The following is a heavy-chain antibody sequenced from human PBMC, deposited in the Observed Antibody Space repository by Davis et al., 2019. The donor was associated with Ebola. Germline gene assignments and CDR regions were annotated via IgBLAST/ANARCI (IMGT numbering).Heavy chain of an antibody. CDR1: GGSISRSSYY. V-gene: IGHV4-39*02. D-gene: IGHD3-16*01. Sequence: MPSETLSLTCTVSGGSISRSSYYWGWIRQPPGKGLVWIGSIYYSGSTYYNPSLKSRVTISVDTSKNQFSLKLSSVTAADTAVHYCAREPYIWGSYNGMDVWGQGTTVTVSS. CDR3: AREPYIWGSYNGMDV. CDR2: IYYSGST. J-gene: IGHJ6*02.